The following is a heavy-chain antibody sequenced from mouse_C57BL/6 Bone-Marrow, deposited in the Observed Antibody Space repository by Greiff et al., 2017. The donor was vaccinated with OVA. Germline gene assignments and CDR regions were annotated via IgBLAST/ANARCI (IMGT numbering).Heavy chain of an antibody. Sequence: VKVVESGAELVRPGASVKLSCKASGYTFTDYYINWVKQRPGQGLEWIARLYPGSGDTYYNEKFKGKATLTAEKSSSTAYMQLSSLTAEDCAVYFCARLESYFDDWGKGTTLTVSS. CDR1: GYTFTDYY. V-gene: IGHV1-76*01. CDR2: LYPGSGDT. J-gene: IGHJ2*01. CDR3: ARLESYFDD.